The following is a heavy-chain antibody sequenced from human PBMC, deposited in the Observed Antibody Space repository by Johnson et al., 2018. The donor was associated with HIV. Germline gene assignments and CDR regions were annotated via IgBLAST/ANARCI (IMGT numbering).Heavy chain of an antibody. V-gene: IGHV3-66*01. D-gene: IGHD6-6*01. Sequence: VQLVESGGGLVQPGGSLRVSCAASGFTVSSNYMSWVRQAPGKGLAWVSVIYSGGSTYYADSVKGRFTISRDNRKNSLYLPMNSLSAEDTALYYCAKAGPREYSSSLDAFDIWGQGTMVTVSS. CDR1: GFTVSSNY. CDR3: AKAGPREYSSSLDAFDI. CDR2: IYSGGST. J-gene: IGHJ3*02.